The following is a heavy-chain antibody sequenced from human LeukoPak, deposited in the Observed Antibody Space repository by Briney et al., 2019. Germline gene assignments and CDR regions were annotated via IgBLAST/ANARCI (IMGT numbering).Heavy chain of an antibody. D-gene: IGHD3-22*01. CDR1: GYTFTGYY. CDR3: ARDSRYYDSSGYSY. V-gene: IGHV1-2*02. J-gene: IGHJ4*02. CDR2: INPNSGGT. Sequence: GASVEVSCKASGYTFTGYYMHWVRQAPGQGLEWMGWINPNSGGTNYAQKFQGRVTMTRDTSISTAYMELSRLRSDDTAVYYCARDSRYYDSSGYSYWGQGTLVTVSS.